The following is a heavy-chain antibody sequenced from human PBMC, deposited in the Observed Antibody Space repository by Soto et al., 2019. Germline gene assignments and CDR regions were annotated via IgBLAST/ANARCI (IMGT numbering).Heavy chain of an antibody. D-gene: IGHD4-4*01. CDR2: IYSGGTT. V-gene: IGHV3-66*01. Sequence: PGASLRLSCAASGFTVSSNYMTWVRQAPGKGLEWVSLIYSGGTTYYADSVKGRFIISRDNSKNTLYLQMNSLRAEDTAVYYCARGFSNYVAWFDPWGQGTLVTVSS. CDR3: ARGFSNYVAWFDP. CDR1: GFTVSSNY. J-gene: IGHJ5*02.